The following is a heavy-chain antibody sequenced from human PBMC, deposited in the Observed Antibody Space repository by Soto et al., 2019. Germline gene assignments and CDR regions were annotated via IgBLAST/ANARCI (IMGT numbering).Heavy chain of an antibody. J-gene: IGHJ6*02. V-gene: IGHV3-23*01. Sequence: EVQLSESGGGLVQPGGSLRLSCAASGFTFSSFAMTWVRQAPGEGLEWVSSISSSGETTYYSDSVKGRFTISRDISKNMVYLQMTSLRAEDTAVYFCVQDWTGNSCPCMVVWGQGTTVTVSS. CDR3: VQDWTGNSCPCMVV. CDR2: ISSSGETT. CDR1: GFTFSSFA. D-gene: IGHD6-13*01.